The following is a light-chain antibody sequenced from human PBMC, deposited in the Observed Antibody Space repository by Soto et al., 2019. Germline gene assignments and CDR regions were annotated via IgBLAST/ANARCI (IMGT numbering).Light chain of an antibody. CDR2: GNS. CDR3: QSYDSSLSGPYV. J-gene: IGLJ1*01. V-gene: IGLV1-40*01. Sequence: SVLTQPPSVSGAPGQRVTISCTGSSSNIGAGYDVHWYQQLPGTAPKLPIYGNSNRPSGVPDRFSGSKSGTSASLAITGLQAEDEADYYCQSYDSSLSGPYVFGTGTKVTVL. CDR1: SSNIGAGYD.